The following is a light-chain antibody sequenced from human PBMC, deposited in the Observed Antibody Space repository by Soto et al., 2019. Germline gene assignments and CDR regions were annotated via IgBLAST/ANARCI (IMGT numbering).Light chain of an antibody. CDR1: QGIRND. J-gene: IGKJ1*01. V-gene: IGKV1-6*01. CDR2: AAS. Sequence: AIQMTQSPSSLSASVGDRVTITCRASQGIRNDLAWYQQRPGEAPKLLIYAASSLQSGVPSRFSGSGSGTDFTLTISSLQPEDFATYYCLQDYNYSWTFGQGTKVEVK. CDR3: LQDYNYSWT.